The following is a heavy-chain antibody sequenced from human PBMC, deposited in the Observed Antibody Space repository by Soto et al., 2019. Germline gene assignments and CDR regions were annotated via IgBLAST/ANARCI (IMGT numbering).Heavy chain of an antibody. V-gene: IGHV1-46*01. CDR3: ARAPVGGSVGDYFDY. CDR1: GYTFTSYY. D-gene: IGHD2-15*01. Sequence: ASVKVSCKASGYTFTSYYMHWVRQAPGQGLEWMGIINPSGGSTSYAQKFQGRVTMTRDTSTSTVYMELSSLRSEDTAVYYCARAPVGGSVGDYFDYWGQGTLATVSS. CDR2: INPSGGST. J-gene: IGHJ4*02.